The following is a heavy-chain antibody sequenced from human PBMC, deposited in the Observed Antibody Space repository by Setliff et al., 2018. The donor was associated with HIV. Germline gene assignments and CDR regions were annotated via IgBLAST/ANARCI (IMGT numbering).Heavy chain of an antibody. CDR2: IYFTGSS. Sequence: PSETLSLTCTVSGGSISTYYWSWIRQPPGKGLEWIGSIYFTGSSDNNPSLKSRVTLSVDTSKHQFSLKLSSVTAADTAVYYCARGPPGSSIGWYVGYWGQGTLVTVSS. CDR1: GGSISTYY. V-gene: IGHV4-59*01. J-gene: IGHJ4*02. CDR3: ARGPPGSSIGWYVGY. D-gene: IGHD6-19*01.